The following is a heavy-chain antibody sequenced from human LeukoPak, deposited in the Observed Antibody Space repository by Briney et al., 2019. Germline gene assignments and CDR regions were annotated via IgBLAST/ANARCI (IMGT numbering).Heavy chain of an antibody. CDR1: GLTFSSYA. Sequence: GGSLRLSCAASGLTFSSYAMMWLRQAPGQGLEWVSAITGSGGWALYADSVKGRFTISRDNSKNTLYLQMSSLRAEDTAVYYCAKDPNGDYIGAFDIRGQGTMVTVSS. CDR3: AKDPNGDYIGAFDI. J-gene: IGHJ3*02. V-gene: IGHV3-23*01. D-gene: IGHD4-17*01. CDR2: ITGSGGWA.